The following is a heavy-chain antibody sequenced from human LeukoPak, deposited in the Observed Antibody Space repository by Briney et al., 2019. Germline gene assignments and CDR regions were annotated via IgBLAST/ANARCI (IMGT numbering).Heavy chain of an antibody. D-gene: IGHD6-13*01. CDR2: ISYDGSNK. J-gene: IGHJ3*02. V-gene: IGHV3-30*18. CDR3: AKGRSSSWFSRVDAFDI. Sequence: GGSLRLSCAASGFTFSSYGMHWVRQAPGKGLEWVAVISYDGSNKYYADSVKGRYTISRDNSKNTLYLQMNSLRAEDTAVYYYAKGRSSSWFSRVDAFDIWGQGTMVTVSS. CDR1: GFTFSSYG.